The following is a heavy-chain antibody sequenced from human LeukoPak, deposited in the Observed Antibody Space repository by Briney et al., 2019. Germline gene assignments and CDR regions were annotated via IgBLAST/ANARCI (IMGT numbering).Heavy chain of an antibody. J-gene: IGHJ5*01. CDR1: GGSISSGAYY. D-gene: IGHD3-10*01. CDR2: IYDSGST. CDR3: ARDRVAGWFDP. Sequence: PSQTLSLTCTVSGGSISSGAYYWSWIRQHPGKGLEWIGYIYDSGSTYYNPSLKSRVTISVDTSKNLFSLRLNSVTAADTAVYYCARDRVAGWFDPWGQGTTVTVSS. V-gene: IGHV4-31*03.